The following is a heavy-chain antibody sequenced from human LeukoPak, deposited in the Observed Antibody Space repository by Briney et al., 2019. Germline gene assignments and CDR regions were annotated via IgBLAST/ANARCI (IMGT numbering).Heavy chain of an antibody. D-gene: IGHD1-26*01. J-gene: IGHJ4*02. CDR3: ARVPGRAPDF. Sequence: GGSLRLSCATSGFTFTDYWMSWVRQAPGKGLEWVANIKRDGSEIHYVDSVKGRFTISRDNAKNTLYLQMHSLRAEDTAMYYCARVPGRAPDFWGQGTQLTVSS. V-gene: IGHV3-7*01. CDR1: GFTFTDYW. CDR2: IKRDGSEI.